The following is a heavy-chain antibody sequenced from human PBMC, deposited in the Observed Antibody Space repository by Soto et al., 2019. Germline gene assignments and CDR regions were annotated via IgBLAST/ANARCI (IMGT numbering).Heavy chain of an antibody. CDR3: ARDRGIYTIRYYYYGMDV. D-gene: IGHD5-12*01. CDR2: ISYDGNNK. J-gene: IGHJ6*02. CDR1: GFTFSSYS. V-gene: IGHV3-30-3*01. Sequence: QAQLVESGGGVVQPGRSLRLSCAASGFTFSSYSMHWVRQAPGKGLEWVAVISYDGNNKYYADSEKGRFTISRDNSKNTVYLQMNSLRGDDTAIYYCARDRGIYTIRYYYYGMDVWGQGTTVTVSS.